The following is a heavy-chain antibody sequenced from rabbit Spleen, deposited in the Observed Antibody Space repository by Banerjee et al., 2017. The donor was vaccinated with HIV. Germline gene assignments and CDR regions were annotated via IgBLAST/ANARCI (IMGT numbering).Heavy chain of an antibody. Sequence: QSLEESGGDLVKPGASLTLTCTASGFSFSSSDYMCWVRQAPGKGLEWIACISAGSGTGTYYANWAKGRFTISKTSSTTVTLQMTSLTAADTAAYFCARDGYSRGWGIILYYFNLWGQGTLVTVS. V-gene: IGHV1S40*01. CDR1: GFSFSSSDY. CDR3: ARDGYSRGWGIILYYFNL. D-gene: IGHD4-1*01. CDR2: ISAGSGTGT. J-gene: IGHJ4*01.